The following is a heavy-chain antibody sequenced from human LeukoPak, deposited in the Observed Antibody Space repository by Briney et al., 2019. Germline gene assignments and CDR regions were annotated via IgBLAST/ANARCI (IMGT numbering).Heavy chain of an antibody. CDR2: PSGGST. V-gene: IGHV1-46*01. CDR3: ARDRVTIFGVVIGPFDY. D-gene: IGHD3-3*01. Sequence: PSGGSTSYAQKFQGRVTMTRDTSTSTVYMELSSLRSEDTAVYYCARDRVTIFGVVIGPFDYWGQGTLVTVSS. J-gene: IGHJ4*02.